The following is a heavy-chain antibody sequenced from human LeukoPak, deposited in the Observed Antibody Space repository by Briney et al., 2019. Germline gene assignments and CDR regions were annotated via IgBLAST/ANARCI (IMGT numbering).Heavy chain of an antibody. CDR3: ARIGGNGYYFDY. CDR1: GGSISSGSYY. D-gene: IGHD4-23*01. V-gene: IGHV4-61*02. J-gene: IGHJ4*02. CDR2: IYTSGST. Sequence: PSETLSLTCTVSGGSISSGSYYWSWIRQPAGKGLEWIGRIYTSGSTNYNPSLKSRVTISVDTSKNQFSLKLSSVTAADTAVYYCARIGGNGYYFDYWGQGTLVTVSS.